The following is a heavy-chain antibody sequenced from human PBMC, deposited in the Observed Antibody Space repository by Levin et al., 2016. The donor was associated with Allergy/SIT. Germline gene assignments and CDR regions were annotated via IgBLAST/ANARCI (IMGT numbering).Heavy chain of an antibody. Sequence: GSLRLSCAVYGGSFSGYYWSWIRQPPGKGLEWIGEINHSGSTNYNPSLKSRVTISVDTSKNQFSLKLSSVTAADTAVYYCARGNYGPPPDRGMDVWGQGTTVTVSS. V-gene: IGHV4-34*01. J-gene: IGHJ6*02. D-gene: IGHD4-17*01. CDR1: GGSFSGYY. CDR2: INHSGST. CDR3: ARGNYGPPPDRGMDV.